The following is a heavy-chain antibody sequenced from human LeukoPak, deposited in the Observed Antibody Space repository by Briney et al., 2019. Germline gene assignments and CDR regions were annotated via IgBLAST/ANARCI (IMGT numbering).Heavy chain of an antibody. Sequence: ASVKVSCKASGYTFTSYGISWVRQAPGQGLEWMGWISAYNGNTNYAQKLQGRVTMTTDTSTSTAYMELSSLRSEDTAVYYCASPNNYDAFDIWGQGTMVTVSS. V-gene: IGHV1-18*04. D-gene: IGHD1-20*01. CDR3: ASPNNYDAFDI. CDR1: GYTFTSYG. CDR2: ISAYNGNT. J-gene: IGHJ3*02.